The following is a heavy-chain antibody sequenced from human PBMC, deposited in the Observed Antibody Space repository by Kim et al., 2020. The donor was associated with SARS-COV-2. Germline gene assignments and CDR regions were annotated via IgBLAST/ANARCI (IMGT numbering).Heavy chain of an antibody. CDR3: ARGGWERHFDY. CDR2: T. Sequence: TDYTPSLQSRVTISVDTSKNQFSLKLSSVTAADTAVYYCARGGWERHFDYWGQGTLVTVSS. D-gene: IGHD1-26*01. J-gene: IGHJ4*02. V-gene: IGHV4-34*01.